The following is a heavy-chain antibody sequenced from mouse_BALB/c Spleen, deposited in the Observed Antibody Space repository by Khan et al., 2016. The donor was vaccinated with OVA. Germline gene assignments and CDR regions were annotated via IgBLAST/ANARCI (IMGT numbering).Heavy chain of an antibody. J-gene: IGHJ2*01. Sequence: EVELVESGPGLVKPSQSLSLTCTVTGYSITSGYGWNWIRQFPGNKLECMGYISYSGSTNYNPSLKSRISITRDTSKNQFFLQLNSVTTEDTATYYCARTGRIKYWGQGTTLTVSS. CDR1: GYSITSGYG. CDR2: ISYSGST. D-gene: IGHD1-1*01. V-gene: IGHV3-2*02. CDR3: ARTGRIKY.